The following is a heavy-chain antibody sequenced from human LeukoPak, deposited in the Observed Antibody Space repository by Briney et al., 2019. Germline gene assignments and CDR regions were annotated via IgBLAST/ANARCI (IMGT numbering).Heavy chain of an antibody. CDR2: IYYSGST. J-gene: IGHJ4*02. CDR3: AGYDGYKAPFDY. Sequence: PSETLSLTCTVSGGSISSYYWSWIRQPPGKGLEWIGYIYYSGSTNYNPSLKSRVTISVDTSKNQFSLKLSSVTAADTAVYYCAGYDGYKAPFDYWGQGTLVTVSS. CDR1: GGSISSYY. V-gene: IGHV4-59*01. D-gene: IGHD5-24*01.